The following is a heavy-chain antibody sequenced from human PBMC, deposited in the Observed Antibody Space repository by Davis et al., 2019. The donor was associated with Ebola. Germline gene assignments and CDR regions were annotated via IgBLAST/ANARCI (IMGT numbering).Heavy chain of an antibody. D-gene: IGHD6-19*01. CDR2: ISGSGGST. V-gene: IGHV3-23*01. CDR1: GFTFSSYA. Sequence: GESLKISCAASGFTFSSYAMSWVRQAPGKGLEWVSAISGSGGSTYYADSVKGRFTISRDNSKNTLYLQMNSLRAEDTAVYYCARGQSGSGWSGYYYYGMDVWGQGTTVTVSS. J-gene: IGHJ6*02. CDR3: ARGQSGSGWSGYYYYGMDV.